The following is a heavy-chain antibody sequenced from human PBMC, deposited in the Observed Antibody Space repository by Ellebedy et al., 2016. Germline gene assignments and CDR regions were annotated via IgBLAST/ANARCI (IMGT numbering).Heavy chain of an antibody. CDR1: GGSISSGSYY. CDR3: ARGPGYCTNGVCNWFDP. D-gene: IGHD2-8*01. CDR2: IYTSGST. V-gene: IGHV4-61*02. J-gene: IGHJ5*02. Sequence: SETLSLTXTVSGGSISSGSYYWSWIRQPAGKGLEWIGRIYTSGSTNYNPSLKSRVTMSVDTSKNQFSLKLSSVTAADTAVYYCARGPGYCTNGVCNWFDPWGQGTLVTVSS.